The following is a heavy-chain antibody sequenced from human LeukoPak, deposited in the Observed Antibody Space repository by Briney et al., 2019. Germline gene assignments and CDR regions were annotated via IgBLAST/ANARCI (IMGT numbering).Heavy chain of an antibody. V-gene: IGHV3-21*01. J-gene: IGHJ4*02. CDR2: MSSSSSYK. Sequence: GGSLRLSCAASGFTFISYTMNWVRRAPGKGLEWVSSMSSSSSYKYYADSVKGRSTISRENAKNSLYLQMNSLRAGDTAVYYCARGWRSQGGPGDYWGQGTLVTVSS. CDR1: GFTFISYT. CDR3: ARGWRSQGGPGDY. D-gene: IGHD2-15*01.